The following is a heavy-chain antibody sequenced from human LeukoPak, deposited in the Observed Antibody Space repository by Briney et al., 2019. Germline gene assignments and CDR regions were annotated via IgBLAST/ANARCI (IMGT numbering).Heavy chain of an antibody. V-gene: IGHV3-74*01. CDR3: ARADRFKVGAFDI. Sequence: GGSLRLSCAASGFTFSSYSMNWVRQAPGKGLVWVSRINSDGSSTSYADSVKGRFTISRDNAKNTLYLQMNSLRAEDTAVYYCARADRFKVGAFDIWGQGTMVTVSS. J-gene: IGHJ3*02. CDR1: GFTFSSYS. CDR2: INSDGSST. D-gene: IGHD3-16*01.